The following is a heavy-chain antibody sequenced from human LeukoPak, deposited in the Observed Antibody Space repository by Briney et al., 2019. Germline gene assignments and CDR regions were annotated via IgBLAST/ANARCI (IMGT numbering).Heavy chain of an antibody. CDR2: IKQDGSEK. J-gene: IGHJ6*02. Sequence: GGSLRLSCAASVFTFSSYWMSWVRQAPGRGREWVANIKQDGSEKYYVDSVKGRFTISRDNAKNSLYLQMNSLRAEDTAVYYCTRGIVGATKRNYYYGMDVWGQGTTVTVSS. V-gene: IGHV3-7*01. CDR3: TRGIVGATKRNYYYGMDV. CDR1: VFTFSSYW. D-gene: IGHD1-26*01.